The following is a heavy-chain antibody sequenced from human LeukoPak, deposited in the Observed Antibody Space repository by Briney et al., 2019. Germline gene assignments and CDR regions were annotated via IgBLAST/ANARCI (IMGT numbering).Heavy chain of an antibody. V-gene: IGHV4-39*01. CDR2: VNYSGNT. CDR1: GGSISDSTYY. J-gene: IGHJ4*02. CDR3: ARHVPKTTVGAFDY. D-gene: IGHD1-26*01. Sequence: SETLSLTCAVSGGSISDSTYYWAWIRQPPGKGLEWIGIVNYSGNTYYNPSLKSRVAISVDTSKNHFSLKLSSVTVADTAVYYCARHVPKTTVGAFDYWGQGTLVTVSS.